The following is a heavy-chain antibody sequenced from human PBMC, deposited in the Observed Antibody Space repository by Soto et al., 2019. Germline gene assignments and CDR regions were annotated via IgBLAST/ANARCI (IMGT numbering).Heavy chain of an antibody. CDR2: ISYDGSDK. Sequence: QVQLVESGGGVVQPGRSLRLSCAASGFPFTSYGMHWVREGPDKGLEWVAIISYDGSDKYYADSVKGRFTISSDNSKNTLYLQMNSLIPEDGALYYCVGGQYYFYYRGQGTLVIVSS. J-gene: IGHJ4*02. V-gene: IGHV3-30*03. D-gene: IGHD3-10*01. CDR3: VGGQYYFYY. CDR1: GFPFTSYG.